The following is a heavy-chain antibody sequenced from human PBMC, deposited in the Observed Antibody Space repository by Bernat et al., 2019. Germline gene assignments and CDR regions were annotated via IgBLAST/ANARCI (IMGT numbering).Heavy chain of an antibody. Sequence: QVQLQQWGAGLLKPSETLSLTCAVYGGSFSGYYWTWIRQPPGKGLEWIGEINHSGSTNYNPSLKSRVTISVDTSKNPFSLMLSSVTAADTAVYYCAGGKGVVTAIWGQGTLVTVSS. V-gene: IGHV4-34*01. CDR1: GGSFSGYY. D-gene: IGHD2-21*02. CDR2: INHSGST. J-gene: IGHJ4*02. CDR3: AGGKGVVTAI.